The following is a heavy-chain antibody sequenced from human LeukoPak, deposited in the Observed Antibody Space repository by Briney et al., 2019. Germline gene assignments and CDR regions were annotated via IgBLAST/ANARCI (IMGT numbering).Heavy chain of an antibody. CDR2: MNPNSGNT. CDR1: GGTFSSYA. Sequence: ASVKVSCKASGGTFSSYAISWVRQATGQGLEWMGWMNPNSGNTGYAQKFQGRVTMTRNTSIGTAYMELSSLRSEDTAVYYCARDSSGWYHWFDPWGQGTLVTVSS. V-gene: IGHV1-8*02. D-gene: IGHD6-19*01. CDR3: ARDSSGWYHWFDP. J-gene: IGHJ5*02.